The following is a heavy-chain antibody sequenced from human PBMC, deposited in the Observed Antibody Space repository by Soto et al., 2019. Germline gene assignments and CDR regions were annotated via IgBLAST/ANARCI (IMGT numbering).Heavy chain of an antibody. CDR1: GFSFSKFP. Sequence: EVQLVESGEDLVQPGGSLRLSCAASGFSFSKFPMHWVRQSPGKGLEYVAAISSHGGGTYYADSVMGRFNISRDNSKNTLYLQMGSMRTEDTAVYYCARGLYSLWAVEVWGRGTMVTVSS. J-gene: IGHJ3*01. CDR2: ISSHGGGT. CDR3: ARGLYSLWAVEV. D-gene: IGHD6-13*01. V-gene: IGHV3-64*02.